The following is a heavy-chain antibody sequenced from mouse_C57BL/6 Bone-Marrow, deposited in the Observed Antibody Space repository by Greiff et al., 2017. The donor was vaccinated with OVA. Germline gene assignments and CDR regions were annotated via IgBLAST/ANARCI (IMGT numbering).Heavy chain of an antibody. J-gene: IGHJ1*03. CDR2: IDPANGNT. D-gene: IGHD1-1*01. CDR1: GFNIKNTY. CDR3: ARDYYGSRDWYFDV. Sequence: VHVKQSVAELVRPGASVKLSCTASGFNIKNTYMHWVKQRPEQGLEWIGRIDPANGNTKYAPKFQGKATITADTSSNTAYLQLSSLTSEDTAIYYCARDYYGSRDWYFDVWGTGTTVTVSS. V-gene: IGHV14-3*01.